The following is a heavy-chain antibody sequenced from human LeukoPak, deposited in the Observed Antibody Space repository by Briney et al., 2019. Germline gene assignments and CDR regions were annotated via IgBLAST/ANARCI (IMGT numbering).Heavy chain of an antibody. Sequence: SETLSLTCTVYGGSISSYYWSWIRQPPGKGLEWIGYIYYSGSTNHNPSLKSRVTISVDTSKNQFSLKLSSVTAADTAVYYCARGGYGSGSYSDFDYWGQGTLVTVSS. V-gene: IGHV4-59*01. D-gene: IGHD3-10*01. J-gene: IGHJ4*02. CDR3: ARGGYGSGSYSDFDY. CDR1: GGSISSYY. CDR2: IYYSGST.